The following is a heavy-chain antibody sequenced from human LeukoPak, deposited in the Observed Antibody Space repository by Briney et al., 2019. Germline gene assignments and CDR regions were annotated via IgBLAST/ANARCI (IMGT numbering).Heavy chain of an antibody. CDR1: GFTFSDYY. CDR2: ISSSSSYT. CDR3: ARDLMVRGVSYYGMDV. V-gene: IGHV3-11*06. J-gene: IGHJ6*04. Sequence: GGSLRLSCADSGFTFSDYYMSWIRQAPGKGLEWVSYISSSSSYTNYADSVKGRFTISRDNAKNSLYLQMNSPRAEDTAVYYCARDLMVRGVSYYGMDVWGKGTTVTVSS. D-gene: IGHD3-10*01.